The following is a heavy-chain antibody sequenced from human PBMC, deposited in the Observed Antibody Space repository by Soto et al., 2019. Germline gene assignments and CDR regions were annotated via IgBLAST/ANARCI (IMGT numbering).Heavy chain of an antibody. V-gene: IGHV3-7*01. CDR3: ARDLYCDSSGYYGDIGY. CDR2: VKQDGGEK. CDR1: GFTFSSYW. D-gene: IGHD3-22*01. J-gene: IGHJ4*02. Sequence: GSLRLSCAASGFTFSSYWMSWVRQAPGKGLEWVANVKQDGGEKYYVDSVKCRFTISRDNATNSLYLQMNSLRAEDTAVYYCARDLYCDSSGYYGDIGYWGQGTLVTVFS.